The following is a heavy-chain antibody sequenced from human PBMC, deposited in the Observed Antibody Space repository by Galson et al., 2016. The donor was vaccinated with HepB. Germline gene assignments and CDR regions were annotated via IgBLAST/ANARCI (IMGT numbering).Heavy chain of an antibody. CDR2: INSDGTIS. CDR1: GFAFSSHW. CDR3: VRDHSVVPATAYNWFDP. Sequence: SLRLSCAASGFAFSSHWMHWVRQAPGKGLMWVARINSDGTISNYADSVKGRFTISRDSAKNTLYLEMNSLRAEDTAVYNCVRDHSVVPATAYNWFDPWGQGTLVTVSS. D-gene: IGHD2-21*02. J-gene: IGHJ5*02. V-gene: IGHV3-74*01.